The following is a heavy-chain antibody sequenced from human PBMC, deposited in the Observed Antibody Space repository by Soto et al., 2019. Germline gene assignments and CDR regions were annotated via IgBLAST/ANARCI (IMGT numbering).Heavy chain of an antibody. J-gene: IGHJ3*02. CDR3: AGASTWHPGAFDI. Sequence: PSETLSLTCTVSGGSISSYYWSWIRQPPGKGLEWIGYIYYSGSPNYKPSLKSRVTISVDTSKNQLSLKLSSVTAADTAVYYCAGASTWHPGAFDIWGQGTTVTVSS. CDR1: GGSISSYY. V-gene: IGHV4-59*12. CDR2: IYYSGSP. D-gene: IGHD5-12*01.